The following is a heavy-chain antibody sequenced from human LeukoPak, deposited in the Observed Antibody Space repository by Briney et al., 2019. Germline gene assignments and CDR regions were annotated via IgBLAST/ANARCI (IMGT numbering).Heavy chain of an antibody. Sequence: GGSLRLSYAASGFTVSSNYMSWVRQAPGKGLEWVSVIYSGGSTYYADSVKGRFTISRDNAKNSLYLQMNSLRAEDTALYYCAREGVYSNYVVFYYYMDVWGKGTTVTVSS. CDR2: IYSGGST. J-gene: IGHJ6*03. CDR3: AREGVYSNYVVFYYYMDV. D-gene: IGHD4-11*01. CDR1: GFTVSSNY. V-gene: IGHV3-53*01.